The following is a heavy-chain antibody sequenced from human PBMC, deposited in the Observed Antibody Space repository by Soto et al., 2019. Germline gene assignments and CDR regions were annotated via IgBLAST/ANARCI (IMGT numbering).Heavy chain of an antibody. CDR2: ISISSGNT. V-gene: IGHV1-18*04. J-gene: IGHJ2*01. D-gene: IGHD3-10*01. CDR3: ARSYNYGSYWYFDL. Sequence: QVPLVQSGAEVKKPGASVKVSCKASGYTFSDYGITWVRQAPGQGLEWMGWISISSGNTHFEGSLQGRVTMTSDKTRTAYMELWRLRSDDSAMYYWARSYNYGSYWYFDLWGRGTLVTVSS. CDR1: GYTFSDYG.